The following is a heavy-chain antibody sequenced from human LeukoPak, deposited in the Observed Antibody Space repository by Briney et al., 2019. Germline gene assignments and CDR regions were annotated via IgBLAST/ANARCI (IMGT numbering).Heavy chain of an antibody. D-gene: IGHD6-13*01. V-gene: IGHV3-53*01. CDR1: GFAVSSNY. Sequence: GGSLRLSCAASGFAVSSNYMTWVRQAPGKGLEWVSLIYSGGSTYYADSVKGRFTISRDNSKNTLYLQMNSLRAEDTAVYYCALVQGGYYFDSWGQGTLVTVSS. J-gene: IGHJ4*02. CDR3: ALVQGGYYFDS. CDR2: IYSGGST.